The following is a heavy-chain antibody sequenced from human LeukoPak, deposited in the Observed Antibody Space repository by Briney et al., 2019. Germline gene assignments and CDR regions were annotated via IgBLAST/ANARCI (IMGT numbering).Heavy chain of an antibody. CDR1: GFTFSSYA. CDR2: ISYDGSNK. Sequence: PGGSLRLSCAASGFTFSSYAMHWVRQAPGKGLERVAVISYDGSNKYYAGSVKGRFTISRDNSKNTLYLQMNSLRAEDTAVYYCVRAPRGWLKPFDYWGQGTLVTVSS. J-gene: IGHJ4*02. D-gene: IGHD6-19*01. V-gene: IGHV3-30-3*01. CDR3: VRAPRGWLKPFDY.